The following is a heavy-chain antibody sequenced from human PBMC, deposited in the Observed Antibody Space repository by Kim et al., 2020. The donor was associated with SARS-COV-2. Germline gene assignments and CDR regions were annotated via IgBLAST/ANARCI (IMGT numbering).Heavy chain of an antibody. CDR2: IGTAGDT. CDR1: GFTFSSYD. CDR3: AREVAVAGNGDYYFDY. V-gene: IGHV3-13*04. Sequence: GGSLRLSCAASGFTFSSYDMHWVRQATGKGLEWVSAIGTAGDTYYPGSVKGRFTISRENAKNSLYLQMNSLRAGDTAVYYCAREVAVAGNGDYYFDYWGQGTLVTVSS. J-gene: IGHJ4*02. D-gene: IGHD6-19*01.